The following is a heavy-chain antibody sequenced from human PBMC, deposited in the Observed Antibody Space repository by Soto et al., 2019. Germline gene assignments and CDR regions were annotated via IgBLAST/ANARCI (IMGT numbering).Heavy chain of an antibody. CDR2: INPSGGST. Sequence: XVKVSCKASGYTFTSWGIRCVRRAPGQGLEWMGIINPSGGSTSYAQKFQGRVTMTRDTSTSTVYMELSSLRSEDTAVYYCAREYSSSSNPPHFDYWGQGALVTVSS. D-gene: IGHD6-6*01. CDR1: GYTFTSWG. J-gene: IGHJ4*02. V-gene: IGHV1-46*01. CDR3: AREYSSSSNPPHFDY.